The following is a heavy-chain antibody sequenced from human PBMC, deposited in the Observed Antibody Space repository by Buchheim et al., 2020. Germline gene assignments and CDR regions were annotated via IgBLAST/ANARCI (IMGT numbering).Heavy chain of an antibody. CDR2: IYTSGST. V-gene: IGHV4-61*02. CDR1: GGSISSGSYY. D-gene: IGHD3-9*01. CDR3: ARDEVGDILTGYIYYYGMDV. Sequence: QVQLQESGPGLVKPSQTLSLTCTVSGGSISSGSYYWSWIRQPAGKGLEWIGRIYTSGSTNYNPSLKSRVTISVDTSKNPFSLKLSSVTAADTAVYYCARDEVGDILTGYIYYYGMDVWGQGTT. J-gene: IGHJ6*02.